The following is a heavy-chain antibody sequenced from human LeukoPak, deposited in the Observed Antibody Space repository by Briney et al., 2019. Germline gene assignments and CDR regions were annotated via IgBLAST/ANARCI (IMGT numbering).Heavy chain of an antibody. V-gene: IGHV3-23*01. CDR1: GFTFSTYA. CDR3: AKDKEYCSGGSCYLYFQH. Sequence: GGSLRLSCAASGFTFSTYAMNWVRQAPGKGLEWVSGISGGGGSTYYADSAKGRFTISRDNSKNTLYLQMNSLRAEDTAVYYCAKDKEYCSGGSCYLYFQHWGQGTLVTVSS. CDR2: ISGGGGST. D-gene: IGHD2-15*01. J-gene: IGHJ1*01.